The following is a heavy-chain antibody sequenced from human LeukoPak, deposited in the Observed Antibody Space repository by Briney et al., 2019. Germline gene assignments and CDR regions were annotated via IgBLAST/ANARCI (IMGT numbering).Heavy chain of an antibody. V-gene: IGHV3-64*01. D-gene: IGHD3-3*01. CDR3: ARGSAYYDFWSGLGTGFYYYCGMDV. J-gene: IGHJ6*02. CDR2: ISSNGGST. CDR1: GFTFSSYA. Sequence: PGGSLRLSCAASGFTFSSYAMHWVRQAPGKGLEYVSAISSNGGSTYYANSVKGRFTISRDNSKNTLYLQMGSLRAEDMAVYYCARGSAYYDFWSGLGTGFYYYCGMDVWGQGTTVTVSS.